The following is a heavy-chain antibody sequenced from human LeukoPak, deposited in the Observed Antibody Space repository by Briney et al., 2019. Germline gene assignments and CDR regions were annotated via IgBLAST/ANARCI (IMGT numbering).Heavy chain of an antibody. Sequence: GTSVKVSCKASGFTFTSSAVQWVRQARGQRLEWIGWIVVGSGNTNYAQKFQERVTITRDMSTSTAYMELSSLRSEDTVGYDCAAEYSYYDSSGYYPPGDYWGQGTLVTVSS. V-gene: IGHV1-58*01. CDR1: GFTFTSSA. J-gene: IGHJ4*02. D-gene: IGHD3-22*01. CDR2: IVVGSGNT. CDR3: AAEYSYYDSSGYYPPGDY.